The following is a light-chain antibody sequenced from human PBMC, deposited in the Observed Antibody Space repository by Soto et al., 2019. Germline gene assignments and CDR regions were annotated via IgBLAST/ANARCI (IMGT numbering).Light chain of an antibody. Sequence: EIVLTQSPATLSLSPGERATLSCRASQTISSYLGWYQQKPGQAPRLLIYDASNRAAGIPARFSGSGSGTDFTLTISGLGPEDFAVNYYQQRSKWPLTFGGGTKVET. V-gene: IGKV3-11*01. J-gene: IGKJ4*01. CDR3: QQRSKWPLT. CDR2: DAS. CDR1: QTISSY.